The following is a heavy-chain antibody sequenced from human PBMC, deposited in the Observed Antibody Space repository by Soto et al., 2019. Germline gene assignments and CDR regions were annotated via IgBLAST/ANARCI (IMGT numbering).Heavy chain of an antibody. CDR1: GFTFSSYD. CDR2: IGTAGDT. D-gene: IGHD6-19*01. J-gene: IGHJ4*02. Sequence: GGSLRLSCAASGFTFSSYDMHWVRQATGKGLEWVSAIGTAGDTYYPGSVKGRFTISRENAKNSLYLQMNSLRAGDTAVYYCARAIRNLVYSSGWYFDYWGQGTLVTVSS. V-gene: IGHV3-13*01. CDR3: ARAIRNLVYSSGWYFDY.